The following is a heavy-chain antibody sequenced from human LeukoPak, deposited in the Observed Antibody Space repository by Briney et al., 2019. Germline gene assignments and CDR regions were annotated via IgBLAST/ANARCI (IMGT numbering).Heavy chain of an antibody. CDR1: GFTFSSYA. V-gene: IGHV3-23*01. CDR2: ISGSGGST. J-gene: IGHJ4*02. D-gene: IGHD5-18*01. Sequence: LPGGSLRLSCAASGFTFSSYAMSWVRQAPGKGLEWVSAISGSGGSTYYADSVKGRFTISRDNSKNTLYLQMNSLRAEDTAVYYCAKGPSKDTTIDYWGQGTLVTVSS. CDR3: AKGPSKDTTIDY.